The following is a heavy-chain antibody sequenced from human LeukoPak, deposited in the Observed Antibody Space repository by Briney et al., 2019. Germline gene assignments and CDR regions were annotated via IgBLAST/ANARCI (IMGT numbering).Heavy chain of an antibody. CDR1: GYTFTSYG. Sequence: ASVKVSCKASGYTFTSYGISWVRQAPGQGLEWMGWISAYNGNTNYAQKLQGRVTMTTDTSTSTACMELRSLRSGDTAVYYCARDSGLGYSSGWYGNWFDPWGQGTLVTVSS. J-gene: IGHJ5*02. CDR2: ISAYNGNT. V-gene: IGHV1-18*01. CDR3: ARDSGLGYSSGWYGNWFDP. D-gene: IGHD6-19*01.